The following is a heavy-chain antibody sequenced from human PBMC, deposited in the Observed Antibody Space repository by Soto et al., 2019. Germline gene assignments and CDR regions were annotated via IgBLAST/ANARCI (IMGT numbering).Heavy chain of an antibody. V-gene: IGHV1-8*01. CDR2: MNPNSGNT. CDR3: AREGEFFYDHYGMDV. J-gene: IGHJ6*02. Sequence: ASVKVSCKASGYTFTSYDINWVRQATGQGLEWMGWMNPNSGNTGYAQKFQGRVTMTRNTSISTAYMELSSLRSEDTAVYYCAREGEFFYDHYGMDVWGQGTTVTVSS. CDR1: GYTFTSYD. D-gene: IGHD3-16*01.